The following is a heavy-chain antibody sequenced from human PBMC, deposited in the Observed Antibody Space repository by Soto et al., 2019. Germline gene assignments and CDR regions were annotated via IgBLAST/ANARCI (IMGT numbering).Heavy chain of an antibody. D-gene: IGHD6-13*01. CDR3: ARDMGTAAGYYYGVDV. V-gene: IGHV4-31*03. CDR2: IYYSGST. Sequence: SETLSLTCTVSGGSISSGGYYWSWIRQHPGKGLEWIGYIYYSGSTYYNPSLKSRVTISVDTSKNQFSLKLSSVTAADTAVYYCARDMGTAAGYYYGVDVWGQGTTVTVSS. CDR1: GGSISSGGYY. J-gene: IGHJ6*02.